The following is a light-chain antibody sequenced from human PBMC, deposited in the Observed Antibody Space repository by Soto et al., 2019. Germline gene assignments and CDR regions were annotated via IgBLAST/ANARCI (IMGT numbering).Light chain of an antibody. CDR3: QQYNNYAFT. CDR2: KAS. V-gene: IGKV1-5*03. CDR1: QSISSW. Sequence: DIQMTQSPSTLSASVGDRVNITCRASQSISSWLAWYQQKAGEAPKLLMYKASTLDSGVPSRFSGSGSGTEFTLTISSLQPEDFETYYCQQYNNYAFTFGPGTKVDFK. J-gene: IGKJ3*01.